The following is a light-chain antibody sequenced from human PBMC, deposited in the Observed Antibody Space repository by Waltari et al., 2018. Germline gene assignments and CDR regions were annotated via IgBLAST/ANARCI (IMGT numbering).Light chain of an antibody. V-gene: IGLV2-23*02. CDR3: LSYTTRISFV. Sequence: QPALTQPASVSGSPGQSITIPCPGSSNDIGNSNHVCWYQQHPGNAPRLIISEVTERPSGVSDRFSGSKSGNTASLTISGLQAEDEADYYCLSYTTRISFVFGGGTKLSVL. J-gene: IGLJ2*01. CDR1: SNDIGNSNH. CDR2: EVT.